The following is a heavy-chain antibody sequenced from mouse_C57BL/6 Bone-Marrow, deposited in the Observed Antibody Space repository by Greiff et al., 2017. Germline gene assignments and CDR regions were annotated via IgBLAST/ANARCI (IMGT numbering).Heavy chain of an antibody. V-gene: IGHV1-69*01. CDR3: ARGEGYDGYPGDYFDY. J-gene: IGHJ2*01. D-gene: IGHD2-3*01. CDR1: GYTFTSYW. CDR2: IDPSDSYT. Sequence: QVQLKQPGAELVMPGASVKLSCKASGYTFTSYWMYWVKQRPGQGLEWIGEIDPSDSYTNYNQKFKGKSTLTVDKSSSTAYMQLSSLTSEDSAVYYCARGEGYDGYPGDYFDYWGQGTTLTVSS.